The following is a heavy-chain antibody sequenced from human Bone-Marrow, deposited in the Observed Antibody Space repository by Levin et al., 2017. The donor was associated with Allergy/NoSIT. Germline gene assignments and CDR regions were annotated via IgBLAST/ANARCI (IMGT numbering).Heavy chain of an antibody. CDR3: AKGRAHFGFWPDS. V-gene: IGHV3-30*18. CDR2: ISDDGSKK. CDR1: GFSFNRYG. D-gene: IGHD3-3*01. Sequence: SCTGTGFSFNRYGMHWVRQAPGKGLEWVASISDDGSKKYFGESVKGRFTISRDKAKNMVFLQMTGLGPNDTALYYCAKGRAHFGFWPDSWGQGTLVIVS. J-gene: IGHJ4*02.